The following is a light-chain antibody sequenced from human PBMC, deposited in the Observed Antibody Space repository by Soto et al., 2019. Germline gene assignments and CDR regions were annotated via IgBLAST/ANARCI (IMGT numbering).Light chain of an antibody. J-gene: IGLJ2*01. CDR2: DND. V-gene: IGLV1-51*01. CDR3: ATWDTSLSAGV. Sequence: QSVLTQPPSVSAAPGQKVTISCSGSSSNIGNNYVFWYQQLPGTAPKLLIYDNDKRPSGIPDRFSGSKSGTSVTLGITGPQTGDEADYYCATWDTSLSAGVFGGGTKLTVL. CDR1: SSNIGNNY.